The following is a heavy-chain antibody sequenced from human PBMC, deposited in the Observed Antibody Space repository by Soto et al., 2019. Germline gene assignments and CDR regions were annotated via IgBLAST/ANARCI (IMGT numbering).Heavy chain of an antibody. Sequence: NPSETLSLTCTVSGGSISSSGYYWGWIRQPPGKGLEWLGNIYYDGRTYYNPSLKSRVSVSLDTSKNQFSLKLSSVTAADTAVYYCARRPYSYNSRRWFWFDPWGQGTLVTVSS. D-gene: IGHD2-21*01. CDR3: ARRPYSYNSRRWFWFDP. V-gene: IGHV4-39*01. CDR1: GGSISSSGYY. J-gene: IGHJ5*02. CDR2: IYYDGRT.